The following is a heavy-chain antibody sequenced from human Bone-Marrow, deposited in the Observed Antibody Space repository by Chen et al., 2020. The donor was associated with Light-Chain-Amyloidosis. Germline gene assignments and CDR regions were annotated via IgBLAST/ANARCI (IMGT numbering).Heavy chain of an antibody. V-gene: IGHV3-74*01. Sequence: EVQLVESGGDLVQPGGSLRLSCAASGFTFSTYWMHCVRPAPGKGLVWVARMNSAGSGTSYADAAKGRSIISRDNAKNTLYLQMNSLRPEDTAVYYCAKAGSYRFDSWGQGTLVTVSS. J-gene: IGHJ4*02. CDR2: MNSAGSGT. D-gene: IGHD1-26*01. CDR1: GFTFSTYW. CDR3: AKAGSYRFDS.